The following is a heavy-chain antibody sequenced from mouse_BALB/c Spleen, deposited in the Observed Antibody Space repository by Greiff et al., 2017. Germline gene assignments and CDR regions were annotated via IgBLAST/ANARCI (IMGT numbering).Heavy chain of an antibody. CDR2: IYPGSGNT. J-gene: IGHJ4*01. Sequence: VQLQQSGAELARPGASVKLSCKASGYTFTDYYINWVKQRTGQGLEWIGEIYPGSGNTYYNEKFKGKATLTADKSSSTAYMQLSSLTSEDSAVYFCARKGYGSSIYYAMDCWGQGTSVTVSS. V-gene: IGHV1-77*01. CDR1: GYTFTDYY. CDR3: ARKGYGSSIYYAMDC. D-gene: IGHD1-1*01.